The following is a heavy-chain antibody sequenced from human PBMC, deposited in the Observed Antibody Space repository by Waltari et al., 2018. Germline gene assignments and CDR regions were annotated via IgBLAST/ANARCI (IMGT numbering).Heavy chain of an antibody. Sequence: QLQLQESGPGLVKPSETLPLICTVPGGSIRSRSHYWGWIRQPPGEGLEWIGSIYYSGSTYYNPSLKSRVTISVETSKNQFSLKLSSVTAADTAVYYCARHVSGYCSSTSCHSDYWGQGTLVTVSS. J-gene: IGHJ4*02. D-gene: IGHD2-2*01. CDR1: GGSIRSRSHY. CDR2: IYYSGST. CDR3: ARHVSGYCSSTSCHSDY. V-gene: IGHV4-39*01.